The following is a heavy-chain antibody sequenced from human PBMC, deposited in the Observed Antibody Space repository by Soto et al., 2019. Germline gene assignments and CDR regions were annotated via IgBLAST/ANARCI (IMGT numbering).Heavy chain of an antibody. CDR1: GYTFTSYG. Sequence: GASVKVSCKASGYTFTSYGISWVRQAPGQGLEWMGWISAYNGNTNYAQKLQGRVTMTTDTSTSTAYMELRSLRSDDTAVYYCARDREIVVVTAIQFDYWGQGTLVTVSS. D-gene: IGHD2-21*02. V-gene: IGHV1-18*01. CDR3: ARDREIVVVTAIQFDY. CDR2: ISAYNGNT. J-gene: IGHJ4*02.